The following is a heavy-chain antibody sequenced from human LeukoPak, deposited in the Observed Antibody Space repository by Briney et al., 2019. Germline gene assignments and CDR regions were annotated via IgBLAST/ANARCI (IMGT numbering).Heavy chain of an antibody. CDR2: ISGSGGST. Sequence: GESLRLSCAASGFTFSSYAMSWVRQAPGKGLEWVSAISGSGGSTYYADSVKGRFTISRDNSKNTLYLQMNSLRAEDTAVYYCAKDLNSWSLYYFDYWGQGTLVTVSS. J-gene: IGHJ4*02. D-gene: IGHD6-13*01. V-gene: IGHV3-23*01. CDR3: AKDLNSWSLYYFDY. CDR1: GFTFSSYA.